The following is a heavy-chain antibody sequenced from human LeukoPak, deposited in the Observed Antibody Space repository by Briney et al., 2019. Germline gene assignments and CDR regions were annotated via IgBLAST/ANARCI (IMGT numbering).Heavy chain of an antibody. D-gene: IGHD5-12*01. CDR3: ARGYSGYDYGNYFDY. Sequence: GGSLRLSCVASGFTFDDYGMNWVSQAPGKGLEWVSGSDWNGGSTGYADSVKGRFTISRDNGQNSLYLQMNSLRAEDTALYYCARGYSGYDYGNYFDYWGQGTLVTVSS. CDR2: SDWNGGST. CDR1: GFTFDDYG. J-gene: IGHJ4*02. V-gene: IGHV3-20*04.